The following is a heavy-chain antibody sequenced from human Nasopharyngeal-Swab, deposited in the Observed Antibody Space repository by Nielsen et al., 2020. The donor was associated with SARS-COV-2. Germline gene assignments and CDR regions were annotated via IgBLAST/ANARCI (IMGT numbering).Heavy chain of an antibody. CDR3: AREGGSSGWYYFDY. J-gene: IGHJ4*02. Sequence: GESLKISCAASGFTVSSNYMSWVRQAPGKGLEWVSVIYSGGSTYYADSVKGRFTISRDNSKNTLYLQMNGLRAEDTAVYYCAREGGSSGWYYFDYWGQGTLVTVSS. D-gene: IGHD6-19*01. V-gene: IGHV3-53*01. CDR2: IYSGGST. CDR1: GFTVSSNY.